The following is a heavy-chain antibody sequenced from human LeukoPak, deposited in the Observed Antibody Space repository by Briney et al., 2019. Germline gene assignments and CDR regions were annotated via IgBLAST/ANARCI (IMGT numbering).Heavy chain of an antibody. CDR3: ARDIRSYDFWSGYPHYYMDV. D-gene: IGHD3-3*01. V-gene: IGHV4-59*01. J-gene: IGHJ6*03. Sequence: PSETLSLTCTVSGGSISSYYWSWIRQPPGKGLEWIGYIYYSGSTNYNPSLKSRVTISVDTSKNQFSLKLSSVTAADTAVYHCARDIRSYDFWSGYPHYYMDVWGKGTTVTVSS. CDR2: IYYSGST. CDR1: GGSISSYY.